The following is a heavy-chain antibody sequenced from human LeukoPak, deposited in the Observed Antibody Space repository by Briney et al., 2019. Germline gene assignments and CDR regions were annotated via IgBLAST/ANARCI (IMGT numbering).Heavy chain of an antibody. CDR3: ARRQRIRNYYGSGSIDY. J-gene: IGHJ4*02. D-gene: IGHD3-10*01. V-gene: IGHV4-34*01. Sequence: PSETLSLTCAVYGGSFSGYYWSWIRQPPGKGLEWIGEINHSGSTNYNPSLKSRVTISVDTSKNQFSLKLSSVTAADTAVYYCARRQRIRNYYGSGSIDYWGQGTLVTVSS. CDR1: GGSFSGYY. CDR2: INHSGST.